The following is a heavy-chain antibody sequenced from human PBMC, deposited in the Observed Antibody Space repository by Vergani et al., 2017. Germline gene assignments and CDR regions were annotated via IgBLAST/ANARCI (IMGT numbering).Heavy chain of an antibody. J-gene: IGHJ6*03. Sequence: QVQLQESGPGLVKPSETLSLTCTVPGGSISSYYWSWIRQPPGKGLEWIGYIYYSGSTNYNPTLKSRVTISVDTSKNQFPLKLSSVTAADAAVYYCARLSPYYYYYMDVWGKGTTVTVSS. V-gene: IGHV4-59*08. CDR2: IYYSGST. CDR1: GGSISSYY. CDR3: ARLSPYYYYYMDV.